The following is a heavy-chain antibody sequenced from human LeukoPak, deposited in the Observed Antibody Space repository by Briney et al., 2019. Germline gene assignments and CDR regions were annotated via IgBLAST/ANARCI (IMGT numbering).Heavy chain of an antibody. CDR3: ASMYYYDSSATDY. CDR2: IHHSGSA. J-gene: IGHJ4*02. CDR1: GGSISSYY. D-gene: IGHD3-22*01. V-gene: IGHV4-59*01. Sequence: PSETLSLTCTVSGGSISSYYWSWIRQAPGKGLERIGYIHHSGSANYNPSLKSRVTISVDTSKNQFSLKLSSVIAADTAVYYCASMYYYDSSATDYWGQGTLVTVSS.